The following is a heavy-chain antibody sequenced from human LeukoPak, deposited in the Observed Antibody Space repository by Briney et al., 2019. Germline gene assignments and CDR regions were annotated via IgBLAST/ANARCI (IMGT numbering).Heavy chain of an antibody. CDR3: AKGDLWDSSGSDAFDI. J-gene: IGHJ3*02. CDR2: ISGSGGNT. Sequence: GGSLGLSCAASGFTFSSYGMHWVRQAPGKGLEWVSAISGSGGNTYYADSVKGRFTISRDSSKNTLYLQMNSLIAEDTAVYYCAKGDLWDSSGSDAFDIWGQGTMVTVSS. D-gene: IGHD3-22*01. V-gene: IGHV3-23*01. CDR1: GFTFSSYG.